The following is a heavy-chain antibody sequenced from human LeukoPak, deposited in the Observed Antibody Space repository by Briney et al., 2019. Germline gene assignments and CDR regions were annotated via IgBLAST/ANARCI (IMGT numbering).Heavy chain of an antibody. J-gene: IGHJ3*02. CDR2: INPNSGGT. D-gene: IGHD6-13*01. Sequence: ASVKVSCKASGYTFTGYYMHWVRQAPGQGLEWMGWINPNSGGTNHAQKFQGRVTMTRDTSISTAYMELSRLRSDDTAVYYCARSTVMYSSDAFDIWGQGTMVTVSS. V-gene: IGHV1-2*02. CDR1: GYTFTGYY. CDR3: ARSTVMYSSDAFDI.